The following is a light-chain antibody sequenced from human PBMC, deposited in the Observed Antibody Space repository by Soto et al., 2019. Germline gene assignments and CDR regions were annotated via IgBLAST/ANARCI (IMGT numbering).Light chain of an antibody. Sequence: DIQMTQSPSTLSASVGDRVTITCRASQSISSWLAWYQQKPGKAPKLLIYDASSLESGVPSRFSGSGSGTDFTLTITSLQPEDFATYYCQQSDSRRWTFGPGTKVDIK. CDR2: DAS. V-gene: IGKV1-5*01. CDR1: QSISSW. CDR3: QQSDSRRWT. J-gene: IGKJ1*01.